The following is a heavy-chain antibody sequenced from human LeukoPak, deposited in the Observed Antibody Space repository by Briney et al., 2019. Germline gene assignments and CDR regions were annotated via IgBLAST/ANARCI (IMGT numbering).Heavy chain of an antibody. J-gene: IGHJ6*03. CDR3: ARVTQDILTGYYYRSYYYYMDV. CDR2: TYYRSKWYN. Sequence: SQTLSLTCAISGDSVSSNSAAWNWIRQSPSRGLEWLGRTYYRSKWYNDYAVSVKSRITINPDTSKNQFSLQLNSVTPEDTAVYYCARVTQDILTGYYYRSYYYYMDVWGKGTTVTVSS. V-gene: IGHV6-1*01. CDR1: GDSVSSNSAA. D-gene: IGHD3-9*01.